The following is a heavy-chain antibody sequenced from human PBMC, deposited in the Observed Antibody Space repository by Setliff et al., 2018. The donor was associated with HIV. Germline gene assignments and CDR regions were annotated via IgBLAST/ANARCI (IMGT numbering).Heavy chain of an antibody. D-gene: IGHD3-10*01. CDR1: GFTFTRYY. CDR3: ARSYYGSGSYQGVLDY. J-gene: IGHJ4*02. CDR2: INPSGDST. V-gene: IGHV1-46*03. Sequence: GASVKVSCKASGFTFTRYYMHWVRQAPGQGLEWMGIINPSGDSTTYAQKFQGRVTMTRDTSTSTVYMELSSLRSEDTAVYFCARSYYGSGSYQGVLDYWGQGTPVTVS.